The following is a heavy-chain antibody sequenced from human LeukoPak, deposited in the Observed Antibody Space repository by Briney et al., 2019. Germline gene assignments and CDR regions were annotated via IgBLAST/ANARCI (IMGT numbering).Heavy chain of an antibody. CDR3: ARDPHYYDSSGYYYLGEFDP. D-gene: IGHD3-22*01. J-gene: IGHJ5*02. V-gene: IGHV4-59*01. CDR2: IYYSGST. CDR1: GGSISSYY. Sequence: SETLSLTCTVSGGSISSYYWSWIRQPPGKGLEWIGYIYYSGSTNYNPSLKSRVTISVDTSKSQFSLKLSSVTAADTAVYYCARDPHYYDSSGYYYLGEFDPWGQGTLVTVSS.